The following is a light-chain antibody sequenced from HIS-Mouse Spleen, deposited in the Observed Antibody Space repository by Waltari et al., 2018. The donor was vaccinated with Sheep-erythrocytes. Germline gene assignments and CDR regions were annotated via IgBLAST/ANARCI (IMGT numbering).Light chain of an antibody. J-gene: IGKJ2*01. Sequence: DIQLTQSPSFLSASVGDRFPITSLASQGISRYLAWYQQKPGKAPKLLIYAASTLQSGVPSRFSGSGSGTEFTLTISSLQPEDFATYYCQQLNSYPHTFGQGTKLEIK. V-gene: IGKV1-9*01. CDR1: QGISRY. CDR3: QQLNSYPHT. CDR2: AAS.